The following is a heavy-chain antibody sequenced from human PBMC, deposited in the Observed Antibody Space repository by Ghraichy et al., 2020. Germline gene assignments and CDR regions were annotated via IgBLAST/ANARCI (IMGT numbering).Heavy chain of an antibody. J-gene: IGHJ5*02. V-gene: IGHV4-39*01. CDR2: IYYSGST. CDR3: ARHTDYGDINWFDP. Sequence: SETLSLTFTVSGGSISSSSYYWGWIRQPPGKGLEWIGSIYYSGSTYYNPSLKSRVTISVDTSKNQFSLKLSSVTAADTAVYYCARHTDYGDINWFDPWGQGTLVTVSS. CDR1: GGSISSSSYY. D-gene: IGHD4-17*01.